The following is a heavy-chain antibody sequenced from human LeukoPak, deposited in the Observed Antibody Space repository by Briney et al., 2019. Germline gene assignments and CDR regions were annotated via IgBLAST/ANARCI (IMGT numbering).Heavy chain of an antibody. Sequence: SETLSLTCTVSGYSISSGYYWGWIRQSPGKGLEWIGSIYHTGSTYYNPSLKSRVTISVDTSKNQFSLKLSSVTAADTAVYYCATRSIVGANACWFDPWGQGTLVTVSS. CDR2: IYHTGST. CDR3: ATRSIVGANACWFDP. V-gene: IGHV4-38-2*02. D-gene: IGHD1-26*01. CDR1: GYSISSGYY. J-gene: IGHJ5*02.